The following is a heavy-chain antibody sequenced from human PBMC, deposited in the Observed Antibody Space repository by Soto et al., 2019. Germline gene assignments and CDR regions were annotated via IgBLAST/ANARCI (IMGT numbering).Heavy chain of an antibody. CDR2: ISSSGSTI. V-gene: IGHV3-11*01. Sequence: QVQLVESGGGLVKPGGSLRLSCAASGFTFSDYYMSWIRQAPGKGLEWVSYISSSGSTIYYAASVKGRCTISRDNAKNALYLQMNSLRAEDTAVYYCASSQLYYDSSGYPDYWGQGTLVTVSS. CDR3: ASSQLYYDSSGYPDY. CDR1: GFTFSDYY. J-gene: IGHJ4*02. D-gene: IGHD3-22*01.